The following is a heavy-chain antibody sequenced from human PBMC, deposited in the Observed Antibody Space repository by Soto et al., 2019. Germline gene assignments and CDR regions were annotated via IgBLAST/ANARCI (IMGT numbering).Heavy chain of an antibody. CDR1: GDSVSSGSYF. D-gene: IGHD6-25*01. CDR3: ARQRVLPAQYFLDY. CDR2: VIPGGST. Sequence: SETLSLTCPVSGDSVSSGSYFWTWIRQPPGKGLEWIGYVIPGGSTSYNPSLKSRVTLSIDTSENQFSQKLNSTTAADTAVYYSARQRVLPAQYFLDYWGQGTLVTVSS. V-gene: IGHV4-61*01. J-gene: IGHJ4*02.